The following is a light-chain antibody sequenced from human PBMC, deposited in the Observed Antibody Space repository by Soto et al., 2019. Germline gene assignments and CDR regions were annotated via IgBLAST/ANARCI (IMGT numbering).Light chain of an antibody. CDR1: QSVSSH. J-gene: IGKJ4*01. Sequence: PGDRATLSCRASQSVSSHLAWYQQKLGQAPRLLIYDASNRATGIPARFSGSGSGTDFTLTISSLEPEDFAVYYCQQRSNWPLTFGGGTKVEIK. V-gene: IGKV3-11*01. CDR3: QQRSNWPLT. CDR2: DAS.